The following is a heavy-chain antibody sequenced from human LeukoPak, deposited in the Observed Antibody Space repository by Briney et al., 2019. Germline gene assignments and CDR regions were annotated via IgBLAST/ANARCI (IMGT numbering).Heavy chain of an antibody. CDR3: ASLLDY. J-gene: IGHJ4*02. V-gene: IGHV3-30*03. Sequence: GRSLRLSCAVSGFTFSSYGMHWVRQAPGKGLEWVAVIPYDGSNKYYADSVKGRFTISRDNSKNTLYLQMNSLRAEDTAVYYCASLLDYWGQGTLVTVSS. CDR1: GFTFSSYG. CDR2: IPYDGSNK.